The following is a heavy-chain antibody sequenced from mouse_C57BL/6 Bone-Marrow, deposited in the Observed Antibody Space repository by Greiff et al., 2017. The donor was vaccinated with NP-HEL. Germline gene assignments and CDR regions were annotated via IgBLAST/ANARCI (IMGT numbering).Heavy chain of an antibody. CDR1: GYSITSGYD. D-gene: IGHD4-1*01. J-gene: IGHJ1*03. CDR2: ISYSGST. CDR3: ARKPQDWWYFDV. V-gene: IGHV3-1*01. Sequence: EVQLVESGPGMVKPSQSLSLTCTVTGYSITSGYDWHWIRHFPGNKLEWMGYISYSGSTNYNPSLKSRISITHDTSKNHFFLKLNSVTTEDTATYYCARKPQDWWYFDVWGTGTTVTVSS.